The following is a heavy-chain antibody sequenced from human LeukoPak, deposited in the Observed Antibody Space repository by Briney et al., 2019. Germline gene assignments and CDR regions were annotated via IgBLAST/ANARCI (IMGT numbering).Heavy chain of an antibody. CDR3: ARDKWQQLVEGAFDI. CDR1: GFTFSSYW. D-gene: IGHD6-13*01. J-gene: IGHJ3*02. V-gene: IGHV3-7*01. Sequence: GGSLRLSCAASGFTFSSYWISWVRQAPGKGLEWVANIKQDGSEKYYVDSVKGRFTISRDNAKNSLYLQMNSLRAEDTAVYYCARDKWQQLVEGAFDIWGQGTMVTVSS. CDR2: IKQDGSEK.